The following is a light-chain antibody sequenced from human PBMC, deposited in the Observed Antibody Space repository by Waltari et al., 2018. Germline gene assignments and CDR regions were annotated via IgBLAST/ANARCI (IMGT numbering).Light chain of an antibody. V-gene: IGLV1-44*01. CDR2: SNN. Sequence: QSVMTQPPSVSGTPGQRVTISCSGSSSNIAINTVNWYQQLPGTAPKLLIYSNNQRPSGVPARFSGSRSGTSASLAISGLQSEDEADYYCAAWDNNLIGVLFGGGTKLTVL. CDR1: SSNIAINT. CDR3: AAWDNNLIGVL. J-gene: IGLJ3*02.